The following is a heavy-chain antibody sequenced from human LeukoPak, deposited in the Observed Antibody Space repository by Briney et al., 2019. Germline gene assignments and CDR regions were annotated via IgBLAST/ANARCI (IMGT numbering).Heavy chain of an antibody. CDR2: MNPNSGNT. CDR3: ARGRGGYDLDAFDI. Sequence: ASVKVSCKASGYTFTSYDINWVRQATGQGLEWMGWMNPNSGNTGYAQKFQGRVTMTRNTSISTAYMELSGLRSEDTAVYYCARGRGGYDLDAFDIWGQGTMVTVSS. V-gene: IGHV1-8*01. CDR1: GYTFTSYD. D-gene: IGHD5-12*01. J-gene: IGHJ3*02.